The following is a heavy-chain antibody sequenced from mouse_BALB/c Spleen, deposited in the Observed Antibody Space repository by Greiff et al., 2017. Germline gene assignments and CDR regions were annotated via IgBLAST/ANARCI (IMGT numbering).Heavy chain of an antibody. V-gene: IGHV1-4*02. CDR2: INPSSGYT. CDR3: ASGDGYYYAMDY. Sequence: VQLQQSAAELARPGASVKMSCKASGYTFTSYTMHWVKQRPGQGLEWIGYINPSSGYTEYNQKFKDKTTLTADKSSSTAYMQLSSLTSEDSAVYYCASGDGYYYAMDYWGQGTSVTVSS. D-gene: IGHD2-3*01. CDR1: GYTFTSYT. J-gene: IGHJ4*01.